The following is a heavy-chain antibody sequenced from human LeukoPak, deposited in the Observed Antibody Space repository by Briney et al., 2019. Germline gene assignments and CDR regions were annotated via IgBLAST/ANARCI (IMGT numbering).Heavy chain of an antibody. V-gene: IGHV3-23*01. CDR1: GLTFHDYA. CDR2: IVGDSSKT. J-gene: IGHJ6*03. D-gene: IGHD2-21*01. Sequence: GGSLRLSCAISGLTFHDYAMTWVRQAPGKGLEWVSTIVGDSSKTYYADSVKGRFTISRDNSNYMLFLHMNNLRAEDTAIYYCAKQPYNYYYLDVWGKGTTVTVSS. CDR3: AKQPYNYYYLDV.